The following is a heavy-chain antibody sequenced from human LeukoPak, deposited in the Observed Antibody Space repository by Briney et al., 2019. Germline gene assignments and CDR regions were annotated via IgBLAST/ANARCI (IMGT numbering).Heavy chain of an antibody. CDR3: ANGGLVINLSSY. CDR2: ISGSGGST. CDR1: GFTFSSYA. D-gene: IGHD3/OR15-3a*01. Sequence: GGSLRLSCAASGFTFSSYAMSWVRQAPGKGLEWVSAISGSGGSTYYADSVKGRFTISRDNSKNTLYLQMNSLRAEDTAVYYCANGGLVINLSSYWGQGTLVAVSS. J-gene: IGHJ4*02. V-gene: IGHV3-23*01.